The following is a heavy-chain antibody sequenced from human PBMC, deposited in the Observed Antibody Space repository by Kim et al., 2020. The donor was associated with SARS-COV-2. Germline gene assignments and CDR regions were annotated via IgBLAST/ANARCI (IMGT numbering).Heavy chain of an antibody. J-gene: IGHJ1*01. Sequence: SETLSLTCTVSGGSISSYYWSWIRQPPGKGLEWIGYIYYSGSTNYNPSLKIRVTISVDTSKNQFSLKLSSVTAADTAVYYCSSNKIGAEYFQHWGQGTLVTVSS. CDR2: IYYSGST. CDR1: GGSISSYY. D-gene: IGHD3-10*01. V-gene: IGHV4-59*01. CDR3: SSNKIGAEYFQH.